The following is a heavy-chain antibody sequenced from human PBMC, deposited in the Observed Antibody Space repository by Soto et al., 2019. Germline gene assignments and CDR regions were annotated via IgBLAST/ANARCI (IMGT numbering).Heavy chain of an antibody. Sequence: GGSLRLSCSASGFTFSSYAMHWVRQAPGKGLEYVSSISINGGSTHYADSVKGRFTISRDNSRNTQYLQMSSLRADDTAVYYCVKVEFYYDSSAYDPFDSWGQGTLVTVSS. CDR2: ISINGGST. CDR3: VKVEFYYDSSAYDPFDS. CDR1: GFTFSSYA. J-gene: IGHJ4*02. V-gene: IGHV3-64D*06. D-gene: IGHD3-22*01.